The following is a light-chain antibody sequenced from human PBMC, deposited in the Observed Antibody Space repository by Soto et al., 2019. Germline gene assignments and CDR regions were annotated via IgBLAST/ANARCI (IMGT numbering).Light chain of an antibody. CDR1: QDIGSY. Sequence: EIQMTQSPSSLSASVGVRVTITCQASQDIGSYLNWYQQKPGKAPKLLIYDASNLETGVPSRFSGSGSGTHFTFTVSSLQPQHIIRHNCQEYDNLTFGGGTKGDIK. CDR3: QEYDNLT. J-gene: IGKJ4*01. CDR2: DAS. V-gene: IGKV1-33*01.